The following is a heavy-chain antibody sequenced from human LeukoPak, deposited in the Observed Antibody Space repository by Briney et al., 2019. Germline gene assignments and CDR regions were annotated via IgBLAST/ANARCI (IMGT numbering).Heavy chain of an antibody. J-gene: IGHJ4*02. CDR3: ATYRQVLLPFES. CDR2: ISTSSNTI. V-gene: IGHV3-11*01. D-gene: IGHD2-8*02. Sequence: GGSLRLSCEASGFNFSDYYMSWIRQAPGKGLEWLSYISTSSNTIYYAESVKGRFTISRDNAKNSLYLQMNSLRAEDTAIYYCATYRQVLLPFESWGQGTLVTVSS. CDR1: GFNFSDYY.